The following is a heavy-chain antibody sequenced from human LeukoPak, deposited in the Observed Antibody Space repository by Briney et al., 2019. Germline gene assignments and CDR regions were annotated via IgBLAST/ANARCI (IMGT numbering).Heavy chain of an antibody. CDR1: GGSISSYY. D-gene: IGHD2-8*01. V-gene: IGHV4-59*12. CDR2: IYYSGST. CDR3: ARGYCTNAVCSLGPTQA. Sequence: TSETLSLTCTVSGGSISSYYWSWIRQPPGKGLEWIGYIYYSGSTNYKSSLKSRVTISVDTSNNQFSLKLSSVTAADTAIYYCARGYCTNAVCSLGPTQAWGQGTLVTVSS. J-gene: IGHJ4*02.